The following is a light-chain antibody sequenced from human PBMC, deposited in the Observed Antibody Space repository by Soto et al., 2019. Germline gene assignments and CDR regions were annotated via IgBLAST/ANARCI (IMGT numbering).Light chain of an antibody. J-gene: IGKJ1*01. CDR2: WAS. Sequence: DIVMTQSPDSLAVSLGERATINCKSSQSVLYSSNNKNYLAWYQQKRGQPPKLLSYWASTRESGVPDRFSGSVSETDLSLTIGSLKAEDVAVYCCQQYYSTSRTFGQGTKGEI. CDR3: QQYYSTSRT. CDR1: QSVLYSSNNKNY. V-gene: IGKV4-1*01.